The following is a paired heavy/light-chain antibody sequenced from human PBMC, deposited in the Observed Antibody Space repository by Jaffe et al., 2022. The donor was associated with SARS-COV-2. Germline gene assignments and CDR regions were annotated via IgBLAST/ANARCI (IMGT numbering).Heavy chain of an antibody. J-gene: IGHJ6*02. CDR3: ARDGYYYAMDV. Sequence: EVQLVESGGGLVQPGGSLRLSCAASGFTFSGPWMSWVRQAPGKGLEWVANIKQDGSVKNYVDSVKGRFTISRDNAKNSLYLQMHSLRAEDSAVYYCARDGYYYAMDVWGQGTTVTVSS. V-gene: IGHV3-7*01. CDR2: IKQDGSVK. CDR1: GFTFSGPW.
Light chain of an antibody. CDR1: SSDIGGYNY. CDR2: EVT. J-gene: IGLJ2*01. Sequence: QSALTQPASVSGSPGQSITISCTGSSSDIGGYNYVSWYQHHPGKAPRLLIYEVTDRPSGVSNRFFASKSGNTASLTISGLQAEDEADYYCSSYTSGSTLMVFGGGTKLTVL. CDR3: SSYTSGSTLMV. V-gene: IGLV2-14*01.